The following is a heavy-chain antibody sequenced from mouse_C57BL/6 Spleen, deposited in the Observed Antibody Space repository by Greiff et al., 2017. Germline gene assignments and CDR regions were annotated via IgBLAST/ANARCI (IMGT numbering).Heavy chain of an antibody. CDR2: ISPGGDYI. D-gene: IGHD1-1*01. CDR1: GFTFTSYA. Sequence: EVLLLQSGAGLVKPGGSLKLSCAASGFTFTSYAMSWVRQTPEQRLEWVAYISPGGDYIYYDDTVKGRFTLTRDNARNTLYLQLSSLTSEDTAMYYCTRVQGYYYCSSPYALDYWGQGTSVTVSS. V-gene: IGHV5-9-1*02. CDR3: TRVQGYYYCSSPYALDY. J-gene: IGHJ4*01.